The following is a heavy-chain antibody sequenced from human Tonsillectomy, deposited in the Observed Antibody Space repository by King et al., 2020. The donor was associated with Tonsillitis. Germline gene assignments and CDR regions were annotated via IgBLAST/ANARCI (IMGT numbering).Heavy chain of an antibody. CDR3: AKDNRGVAATVLFDY. CDR2: IIWNSVSI. Sequence: VQLVESGGGLVQPGRSLRLSCAASGFTFVDFAMHWVRPAPGKGLEWVSGIIWNSVSIGYADFVKGRFTISRDNAKNSLYLQMNSLRAEDTALYYCAKDNRGVAATVLFDYWGQGTLVTVSS. CDR1: GFTFVDFA. J-gene: IGHJ4*02. D-gene: IGHD2-15*01. V-gene: IGHV3-9*01.